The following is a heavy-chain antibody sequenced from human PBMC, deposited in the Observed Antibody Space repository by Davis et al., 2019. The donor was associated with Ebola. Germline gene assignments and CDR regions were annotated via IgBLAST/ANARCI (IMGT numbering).Heavy chain of an antibody. Sequence: GGSLRLSCAASGFTFSSYGMHWVRQAPGKGLEWVAVIWYDGSNEYFADSVKGRFTISRDNSKDTLYLQMNSLRVEDTAVYYCAREDSGSYWSAWGGFSYWGQGALVTVSS. V-gene: IGHV3-33*01. D-gene: IGHD1-26*01. J-gene: IGHJ4*02. CDR2: IWYDGSNE. CDR3: AREDSGSYWSAWGGFSY. CDR1: GFTFSSYG.